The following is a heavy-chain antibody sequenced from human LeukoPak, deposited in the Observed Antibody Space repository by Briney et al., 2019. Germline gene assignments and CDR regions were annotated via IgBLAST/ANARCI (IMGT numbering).Heavy chain of an antibody. Sequence: ASVKVSCKASGGTFSSYAISWVRQAPGQGLEWMGWISAYNGNTNYAQKLQGRVTMTTDTSTSTAYMEVSSLRSDDTAVYYCARGQQWLEAFDYWGLGTLVTVSS. CDR1: GGTFSSYA. V-gene: IGHV1-18*01. CDR2: ISAYNGNT. D-gene: IGHD6-19*01. J-gene: IGHJ4*02. CDR3: ARGQQWLEAFDY.